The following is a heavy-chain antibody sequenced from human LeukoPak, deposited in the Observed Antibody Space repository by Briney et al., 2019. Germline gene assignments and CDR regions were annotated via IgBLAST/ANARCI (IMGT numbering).Heavy chain of an antibody. Sequence: PGGSLRLSCAASGFTFSSYWMTWVRQAPGKGLEWVSSIDSSSTHIYYADSVKGRFTISRDNAKNSLYLQMNSLRAEDTVVYYCARRTRDSSGYTTPDYWGQGTLVTVSS. J-gene: IGHJ4*02. CDR3: ARRTRDSSGYTTPDY. CDR1: GFTFSSYW. V-gene: IGHV3-21*01. D-gene: IGHD3-22*01. CDR2: IDSSSTHI.